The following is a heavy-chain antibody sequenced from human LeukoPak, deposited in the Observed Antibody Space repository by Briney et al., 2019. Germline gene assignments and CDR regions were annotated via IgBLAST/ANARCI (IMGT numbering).Heavy chain of an antibody. D-gene: IGHD2-2*01. CDR2: ISAGGDAT. CDR3: ARDSYQHGVGFWFDP. Sequence: GGSLTLSCAASVFTFSAHYMTWVRQAPGKGREGGSDISAGGDATFYADRVKGRFTIPRENPNDSIYLKKNTLRAADTAVYDCARDSYQHGVGFWFDPWGQGTLVSVSS. CDR1: VFTFSAHY. J-gene: IGHJ5*02. V-gene: IGHV3-23*01.